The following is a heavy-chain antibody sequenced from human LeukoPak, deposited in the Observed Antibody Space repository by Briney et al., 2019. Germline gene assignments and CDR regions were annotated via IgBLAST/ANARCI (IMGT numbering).Heavy chain of an antibody. CDR1: GYTFTGYY. Sequence: GASVTVSFKASGYTFTGYYMHWARQAPGQGLEWMGRINPNSGGTNYAQKFQGRVTMTRDTSISTAYMELSRLRSDDTAVYYCARESEYSSSFDYWGQGTLVTVSS. CDR2: INPNSGGT. V-gene: IGHV1-2*06. J-gene: IGHJ4*02. D-gene: IGHD6-6*01. CDR3: ARESEYSSSFDY.